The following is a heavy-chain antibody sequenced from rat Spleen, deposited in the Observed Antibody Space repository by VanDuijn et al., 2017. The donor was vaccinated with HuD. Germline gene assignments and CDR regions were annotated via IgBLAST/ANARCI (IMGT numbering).Heavy chain of an antibody. V-gene: IGHV2-43*01. J-gene: IGHJ3*01. CDR1: GFSVTSYH. D-gene: IGHD1-10*01. Sequence: QVQLKESGPGLVQPSQTLSLACTVSGFSVTSYHVHWVRQPSGKGLEWMGGIWTDGSTEYNSALKSRLSISRDTSKSQVFLKVKSLKTEDTGIYYCTRGITTFAYWGQGTLVTVSS. CDR3: TRGITTFAY. CDR2: IWTDGST.